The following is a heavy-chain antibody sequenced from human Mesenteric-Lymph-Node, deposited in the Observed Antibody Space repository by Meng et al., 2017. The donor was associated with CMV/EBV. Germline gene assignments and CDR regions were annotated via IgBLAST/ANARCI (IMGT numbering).Heavy chain of an antibody. CDR3: ARDPGWGVPATIPSYFDF. CDR1: FTSYY. J-gene: IGHJ4*02. CDR2: INPSGGST. Sequence: FTSYYMRWVRQPLGQGLEWMGVINPSGGSTTSARRFQGRVTMTSDTSTSTVYMDLSSLRSDDTAVYYCARDPGWGVPATIPSYFDFWGQGTLVTVSS. D-gene: IGHD2-2*02. V-gene: IGHV1-46*01.